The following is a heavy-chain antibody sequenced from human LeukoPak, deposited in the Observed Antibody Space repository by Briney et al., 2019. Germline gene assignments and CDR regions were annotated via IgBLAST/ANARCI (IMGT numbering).Heavy chain of an antibody. V-gene: IGHV3-9*01. D-gene: IGHD1-1*01. J-gene: IGHJ4*02. CDR3: AKGKFWSYFDY. CDR2: ISWNSGSI. CDR1: GFTFDDYA. Sequence: GGSLRLSCAASGFTFDDYAMHWVRQAPGKGLEWVSGISWNSGSIGYADSVKGRFTISRDNAKNSLYLQMNSLRAEDTALYYCAKGKFWSYFDYWGQGTLVTVSS.